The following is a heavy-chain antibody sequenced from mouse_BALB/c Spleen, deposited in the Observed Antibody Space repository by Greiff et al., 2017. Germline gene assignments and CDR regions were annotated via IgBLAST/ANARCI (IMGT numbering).Heavy chain of an antibody. Sequence: EVQLQQSGPELVKPGASVKISCKASGYSFTGYYMHWVKQSHVKSLEWIGRINPYNGATSYNQNFKDKASLTVDKSSSTAYMELHSLTSEDSAVYYCARNRYDPYFDYWGQGTTLTVSS. CDR2: INPYNGAT. CDR1: GYSFTGYY. J-gene: IGHJ2*01. CDR3: ARNRYDPYFDY. D-gene: IGHD2-14*01. V-gene: IGHV1-31*01.